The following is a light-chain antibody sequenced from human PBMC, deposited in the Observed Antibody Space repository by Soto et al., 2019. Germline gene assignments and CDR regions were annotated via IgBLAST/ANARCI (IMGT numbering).Light chain of an antibody. CDR2: EVT. CDR3: FSYAGDSVYV. Sequence: QSVLTQHASVPGSPLQSITISFTGTNSDVGSYNLVSWFQQHPGKAPKLVIYEVTKRPSGVSDRFSGSKSGNTASLTIYGLQAEDEADYYCFSYAGDSVYVFGTGTKVTVL. V-gene: IGLV2-23*02. J-gene: IGLJ1*01. CDR1: NSDVGSYNL.